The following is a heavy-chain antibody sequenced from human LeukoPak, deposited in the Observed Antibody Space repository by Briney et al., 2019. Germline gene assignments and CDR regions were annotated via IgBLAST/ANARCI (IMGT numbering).Heavy chain of an antibody. CDR3: AREGIAAAGTGFDY. CDR2: VYYCGST. V-gene: IGHV4-59*01. CDR1: GGSISSYY. J-gene: IGHJ4*02. D-gene: IGHD6-13*01. Sequence: SETLSVTCTVSGGSISSYYWRWIRQHPGKGLEWIGYVYYCGSTNYNPSLKSRVTISVDTSKNQFSLKLSSVTAADTAVYYCAREGIAAAGTGFDYWGQGTLVAVSS.